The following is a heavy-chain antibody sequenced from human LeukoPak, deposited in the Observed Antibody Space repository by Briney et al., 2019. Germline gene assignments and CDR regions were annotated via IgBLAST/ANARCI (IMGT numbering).Heavy chain of an antibody. CDR3: ARAQVGTFDS. Sequence: PGGSLRLSCAASGFTFSSYSMIWVRQAPGKGLEWVSYISSSSSVKYYADSVKGRFTISRDNAKSSLYLQMNSLRAEDTAVYYCARAQVGTFDSWGQGTLVTVSS. CDR2: ISSSSSVK. J-gene: IGHJ4*02. V-gene: IGHV3-21*05. D-gene: IGHD1-26*01. CDR1: GFTFSSYS.